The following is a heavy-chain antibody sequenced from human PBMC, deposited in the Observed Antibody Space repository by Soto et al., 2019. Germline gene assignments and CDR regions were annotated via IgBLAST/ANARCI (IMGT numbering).Heavy chain of an antibody. Sequence: EVQLVESGGGLVQPGGSLRLSCAASGFTFSSYWMSWVRQAPGKGLEWVANIKQDGSEKYYVDSVKGRFTISRDNAKNSLYLQMNSLRAEDTAVYYCASQIAVAGTGWSDPWGQGTLVTVSS. CDR2: IKQDGSEK. V-gene: IGHV3-7*01. CDR1: GFTFSSYW. CDR3: ASQIAVAGTGWSDP. D-gene: IGHD6-19*01. J-gene: IGHJ5*02.